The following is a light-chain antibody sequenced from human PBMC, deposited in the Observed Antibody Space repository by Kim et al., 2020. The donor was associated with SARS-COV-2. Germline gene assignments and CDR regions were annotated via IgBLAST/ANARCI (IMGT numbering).Light chain of an antibody. J-gene: IGKJ1*01. CDR1: QYISNY. CDR3: QKCDSAPWT. Sequence: GDRVTITARASQYISNYLAWFQLKPGKAPKLLIYAASALQPGVPSRFSGSGSGTDFTLTVTSLQPEDVATYYCQKCDSAPWTFGQGTKVDIK. V-gene: IGKV1-27*01. CDR2: AAS.